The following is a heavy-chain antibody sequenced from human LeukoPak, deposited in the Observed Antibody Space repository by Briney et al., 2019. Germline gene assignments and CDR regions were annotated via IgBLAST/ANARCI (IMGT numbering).Heavy chain of an antibody. CDR3: ARDGQELVTYNWLDT. CDR2: ISYDGLNS. J-gene: IGHJ5*02. CDR1: GFTFSRYA. Sequence: GWSLRLSCEASGFTFSRYAMHWVRQAPGKGLELLAIISYDGLNSYYADSVKGRFALSRDNSRDTLFLQMNNVRPEDTGLYYCARDGQELVTYNWLDTWGQGTLVTVSS. D-gene: IGHD6-13*01. V-gene: IGHV3-30*09.